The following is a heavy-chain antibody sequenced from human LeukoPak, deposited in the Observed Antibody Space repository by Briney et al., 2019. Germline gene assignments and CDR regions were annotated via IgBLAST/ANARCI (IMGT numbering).Heavy chain of an antibody. CDR1: GFTFSSYG. D-gene: IGHD3-22*01. Sequence: PGGSLRLSCAASGFTFSSYGMHWVRQAPGKGLEWVAVIWYDGSNKYYADSVKGRFTISRDNSKNTLYLQMNSLRAEDTAVYYCARERDYDSRGYFGYWGQGTLVTVSS. CDR2: IWYDGSNK. J-gene: IGHJ4*02. CDR3: ARERDYDSRGYFGY. V-gene: IGHV3-33*01.